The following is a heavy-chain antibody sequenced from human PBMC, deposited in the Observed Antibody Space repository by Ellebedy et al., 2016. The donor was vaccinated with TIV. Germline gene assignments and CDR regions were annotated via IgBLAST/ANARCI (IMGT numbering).Heavy chain of an antibody. CDR2: IKQDGSEK. CDR1: GFTYSSYW. V-gene: IGHV3-7*01. Sequence: GESLKISCAASGFTYSSYWMSWVRQAPGKGLEWVANIKQDGSEKYYVDSVKGRFTISRDNAKNSLYLQMNSLRAEDTAVYYCARDQRGYSYVGDAFDIWGQGTMVTVSS. CDR3: ARDQRGYSYVGDAFDI. J-gene: IGHJ3*02. D-gene: IGHD5-18*01.